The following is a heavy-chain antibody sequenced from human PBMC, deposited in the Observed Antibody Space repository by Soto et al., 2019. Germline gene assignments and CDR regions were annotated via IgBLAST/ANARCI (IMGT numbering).Heavy chain of an antibody. D-gene: IGHD2-2*01. CDR2: ISAYNDNT. V-gene: IGHV1-18*01. Sequence: ASVKVSCKASGYTFTSYGISWVRQAPGQGLEWMGWISAYNDNTNYAQKLQGRVTMTTDTSTSTAYMELRSLRSDDTAVYYCARAVPGYCSSTSCYAGFGPFDYWG. CDR3: ARAVPGYCSSTSCYAGFGPFDY. CDR1: GYTFTSYG. J-gene: IGHJ4*01.